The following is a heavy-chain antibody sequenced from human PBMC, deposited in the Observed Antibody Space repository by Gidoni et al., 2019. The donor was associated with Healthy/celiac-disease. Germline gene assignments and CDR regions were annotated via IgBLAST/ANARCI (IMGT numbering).Heavy chain of an antibody. CDR3: AKGGENYVWGEYDY. D-gene: IGHD3-16*01. J-gene: IGHJ4*02. CDR2: ISGSGGST. CDR1: GFTFSSYA. V-gene: IGHV3-23*01. Sequence: EVQLLESGGGLVQHGGSLRLSCAASGFTFSSYAMSWVRQAPGKGLEWVSAISGSGGSTYYADSVKGRFTISRDNAKNPLYLQMNSLRAEDTAVYYCAKGGENYVWGEYDYWGQGTLVTVSS.